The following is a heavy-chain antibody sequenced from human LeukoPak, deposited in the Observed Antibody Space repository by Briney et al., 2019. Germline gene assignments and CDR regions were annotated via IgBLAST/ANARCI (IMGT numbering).Heavy chain of an antibody. Sequence: LAGGSLRLSCAASGFSFSNYAMHWVRQAPGKGLEWMAVISYDGSNKYYADSVKGRFTISRDNSKNTLYLQMNSLRAEDTAMYYCARDHNQRNLPWYSYGYGFDYWGQGTLVTVSS. D-gene: IGHD5-18*01. CDR2: ISYDGSNK. CDR1: GFSFSNYA. CDR3: ARDHNQRNLPWYSYGYGFDY. V-gene: IGHV3-30*04. J-gene: IGHJ4*02.